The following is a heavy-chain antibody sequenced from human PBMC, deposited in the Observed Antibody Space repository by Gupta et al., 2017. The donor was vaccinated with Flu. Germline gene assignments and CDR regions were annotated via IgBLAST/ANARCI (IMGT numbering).Heavy chain of an antibody. CDR3: ARVQYCSTTSCYEPFDS. CDR1: Y. CDR2: NNPNSGGT. V-gene: IGHV1-2*06. J-gene: IGHJ4*02. Sequence: YIHWVRQGPGQGHEWMGRNNPNSGGTKYAQKFQGRVTMTSDTSINTAYMELSTLRSDDTAVYYCARVQYCSTTSCYEPFDSWGQGTQVSVSS. D-gene: IGHD2-2*01.